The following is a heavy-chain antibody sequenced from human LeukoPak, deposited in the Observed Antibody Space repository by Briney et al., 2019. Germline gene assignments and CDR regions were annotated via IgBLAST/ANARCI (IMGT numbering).Heavy chain of an antibody. CDR2: ISGSGLNT. V-gene: IGHV3-23*01. Sequence: QTGGSLRLSCAASGFTFTNSALGWVRQAPGKGLEWVSVISGSGLNTYYTDSVKGRFTISRDNSKNTLSLQMNSLRAEDTAVYYCVKDIGTVGASPFDYWGQGTLVSVSS. D-gene: IGHD1-26*01. CDR3: VKDIGTVGASPFDY. CDR1: GFTFTNSA. J-gene: IGHJ4*02.